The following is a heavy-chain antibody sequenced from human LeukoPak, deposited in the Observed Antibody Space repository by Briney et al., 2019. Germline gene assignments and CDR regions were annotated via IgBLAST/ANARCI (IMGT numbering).Heavy chain of an antibody. D-gene: IGHD3-10*01. V-gene: IGHV4-59*08. Sequence: SETLSLTCTVSGGSISTYYWSWIRQPPGKGLEWIGYIYYSGSTNYNPSLKSRVTISVDTSKNQFSLKLSSVTAADTAVFYCARYVVRGALDYWGQGTLVTVSS. CDR3: ARYVVRGALDY. CDR2: IYYSGST. CDR1: GGSISTYY. J-gene: IGHJ4*02.